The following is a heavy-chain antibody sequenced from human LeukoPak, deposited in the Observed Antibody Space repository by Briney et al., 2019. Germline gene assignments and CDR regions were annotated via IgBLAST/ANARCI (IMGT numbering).Heavy chain of an antibody. J-gene: IGHJ3*02. CDR1: GGSITSTNY. D-gene: IGHD3-10*01. V-gene: IGHV4-4*02. CDR3: ARPGRGAFDI. Sequence: SETLSLTCGVSGGSITSTNYWTWVRQPPGKGLEWIGEVNLQGSTNYNPSLMGRVAISVDMSENHISLQLTSVTAADTAVYYCARPGRGAFDIWGQGTMVTVSS. CDR2: VNLQGST.